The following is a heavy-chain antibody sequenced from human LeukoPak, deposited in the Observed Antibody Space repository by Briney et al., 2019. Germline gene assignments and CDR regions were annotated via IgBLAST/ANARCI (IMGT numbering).Heavy chain of an antibody. J-gene: IGHJ6*02. CDR1: GFTFSSYA. CDR2: ISGSGGST. V-gene: IGHV3-23*01. D-gene: IGHD6-13*01. Sequence: PGGSLRLSCAASGFTFSSYAMSWVRQAPGKGLEWVSAISGSGGSTYYADSVKGRFTISRDNSKNTLYLQMNSLRAEDTAVYYCAGYSSSWSGYYYYGMDVWGQGTTVTVSS. CDR3: AGYSSSWSGYYYYGMDV.